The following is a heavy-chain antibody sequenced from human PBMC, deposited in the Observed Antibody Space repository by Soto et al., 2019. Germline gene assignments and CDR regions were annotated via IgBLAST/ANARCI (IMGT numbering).Heavy chain of an antibody. CDR1: GFTFSSSI. J-gene: IGHJ2*01. CDR2: IVVGSGHT. D-gene: IGHD4-17*01. Sequence: QLVQSGAEVKKPGTSVKVSCKASGFTFSSSIVQWVRQARGQRLEWIGWIVVGSGHTNYEQKFQERVTITRDMSTSTAYMELSSLRSEDTAVYYCAAPDFGDYWYFDLWGRGTLVTVSS. CDR3: AAPDFGDYWYFDL. V-gene: IGHV1-58*01.